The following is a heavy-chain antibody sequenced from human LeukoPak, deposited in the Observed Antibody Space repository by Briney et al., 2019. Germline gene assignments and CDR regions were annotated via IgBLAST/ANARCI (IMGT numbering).Heavy chain of an antibody. CDR3: ARSRIRWFDP. V-gene: IGHV4-34*01. D-gene: IGHD1-14*01. Sequence: SETLSLTCAVYGGSFSGYYWTWIRQPPGKGLEWIGEINHSGSTNYNPSLKSRVTISVDTSKSQFSLKLSSVTATDTAVYYCARSRIRWFDPWGQGTLVTVSS. J-gene: IGHJ5*02. CDR2: INHSGST. CDR1: GGSFSGYY.